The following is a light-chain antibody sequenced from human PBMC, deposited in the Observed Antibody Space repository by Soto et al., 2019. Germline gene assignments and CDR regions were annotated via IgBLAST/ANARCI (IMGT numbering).Light chain of an antibody. CDR3: QQYNSLWT. CDR1: QSISSW. J-gene: IGKJ1*01. V-gene: IGKV1-5*01. CDR2: DAS. Sequence: DIQMTQSPSTLSASVGDRVTITCRASQSISSWLAWYQQKPGKAPKLLIYDASSWESGVPSRFSGSGSGTEFTLPISSLQPDDFAPDHCQQYNSLWTFGQGTKVEIK.